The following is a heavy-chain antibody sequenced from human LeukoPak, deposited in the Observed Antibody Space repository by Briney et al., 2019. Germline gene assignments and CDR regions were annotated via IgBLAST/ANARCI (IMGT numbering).Heavy chain of an antibody. J-gene: IGHJ4*02. D-gene: IGHD2-15*01. CDR2: ISGYNGNT. V-gene: IGHV1-18*04. CDR3: ARDYCSGGTCYSFSFHYFDS. CDR1: GDTFTSYG. Sequence: ASVKVSCKASGDTFTSYGISWVRQAPGQGLEWMGWISGYNGNTKYAQRLQDRVTMTIDTSTSTAYMELRGLRSDDTAVYYCARDYCSGGTCYSFSFHYFDSWGQGTLVTVSS.